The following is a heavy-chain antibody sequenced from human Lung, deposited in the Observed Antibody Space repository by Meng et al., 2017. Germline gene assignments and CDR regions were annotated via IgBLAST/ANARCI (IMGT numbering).Heavy chain of an antibody. D-gene: IGHD5-18*01. CDR2: IVPDGSGT. Sequence: GESLKISCVASGFTFSSHWMPWVRQAPGKGLVGVSRIVPDGSGTDFADSVKGRFTISRDNAKNTLYLQMNSLRVEDTAICYCARSGYSNGYDYWGQGTLVTVSS. CDR1: GFTFSSHW. J-gene: IGHJ4*02. CDR3: ARSGYSNGYDY. V-gene: IGHV3-74*01.